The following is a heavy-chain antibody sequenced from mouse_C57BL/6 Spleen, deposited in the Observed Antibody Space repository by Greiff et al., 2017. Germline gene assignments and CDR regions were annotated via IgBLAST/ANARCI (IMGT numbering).Heavy chain of an antibody. CDR2: IHPNSGST. V-gene: IGHV1-64*01. J-gene: IGHJ1*03. CDR1: GYTFTSYW. Sequence: VQLQQPGAELVKPGASVKLSCKASGYTFTSYWMHWVKQRHGKGLEWIGMIHPNSGSTNYNEKFKSKATLTVDKSSNTAYMQLISLASEDSAVYYCARWYFDVWGTGTTVTVSS. CDR3: ARWYFDV.